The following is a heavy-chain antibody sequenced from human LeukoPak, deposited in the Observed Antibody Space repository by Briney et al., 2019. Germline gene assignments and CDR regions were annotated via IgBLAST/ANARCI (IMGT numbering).Heavy chain of an antibody. Sequence: SETLSLTCVVSGHSISSGYYWGWLRQPPGRGLEWIGTIYHSGNTYYNPSLKSRVTISVDTSKNQFSLKLSSVTAADTAVYYCARADYDFWSGPIDYWGQGTLVTVSS. D-gene: IGHD3-3*01. J-gene: IGHJ4*02. CDR2: IYHSGNT. V-gene: IGHV4-38-2*01. CDR3: ARADYDFWSGPIDY. CDR1: GHSISSGYY.